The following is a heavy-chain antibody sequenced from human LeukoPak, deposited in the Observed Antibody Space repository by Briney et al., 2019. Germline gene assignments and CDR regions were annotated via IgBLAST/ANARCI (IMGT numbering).Heavy chain of an antibody. CDR1: GGTFSSYA. CDR3: ANRAYYYDSSGYPGTGYMDV. J-gene: IGHJ6*03. D-gene: IGHD3-22*01. Sequence: SVKVSCKASGGTFSSYAISWVRQAPGQGLEWMGGIIAIFGTANYAQKFQGRVTITTDESTSTAYMELSSLRSEDTAVYYCANRAYYYDSSGYPGTGYMDVWGKGTTVTVSS. CDR2: IIAIFGTA. V-gene: IGHV1-69*05.